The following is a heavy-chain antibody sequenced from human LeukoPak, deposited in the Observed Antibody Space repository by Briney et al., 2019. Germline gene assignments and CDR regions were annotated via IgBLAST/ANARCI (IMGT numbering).Heavy chain of an antibody. Sequence: PGGSLRLSCAASGFTVSSNYMSWVRQAPGKGLEWVSVIYSGGNTYYADSVKGRFTISRDNSKNTLYLQMNSLRAEDTAVYYCARLMDIVGWFDPWGQGTLVTVSS. CDR3: ARLMDIVGWFDP. J-gene: IGHJ5*02. V-gene: IGHV3-66*04. CDR2: IYSGGNT. D-gene: IGHD2-2*03. CDR1: GFTVSSNY.